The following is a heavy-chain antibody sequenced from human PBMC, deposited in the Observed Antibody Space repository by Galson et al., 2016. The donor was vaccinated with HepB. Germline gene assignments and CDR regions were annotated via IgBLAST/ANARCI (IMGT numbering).Heavy chain of an antibody. D-gene: IGHD5-24*01. CDR2: ISGGVGSNVGST. V-gene: IGHV3-23*01. CDR3: SKDGQFSGDGFKVY. Sequence: SLRLSCAASGFTFSTYAMTWVRQAPGKGLEWVSTISGGVGSNVGSTYYADSVRGRFTISRDNSRNTLYLQMNSLRAEDTALYYCSKDGQFSGDGFKVYWGQGTLVTVSS. J-gene: IGHJ4*02. CDR1: GFTFSTYA.